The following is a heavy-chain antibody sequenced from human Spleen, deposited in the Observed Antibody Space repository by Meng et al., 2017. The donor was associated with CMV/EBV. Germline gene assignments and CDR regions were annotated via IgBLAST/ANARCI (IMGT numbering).Heavy chain of an antibody. Sequence: SVKVSCKASGVTFSSYVMRWMRQAPGQGLDWMGGIIPILGVTNYALKFQGRVTISADKSATTAYMEVSSLRSEDTAVYFCARTRVPGYCGSTSCPDAFDVWGQGTMVIVSS. CDR3: ARTRVPGYCGSTSCPDAFDV. CDR2: IIPILGVT. J-gene: IGHJ3*01. V-gene: IGHV1-69*10. D-gene: IGHD2-2*01. CDR1: GVTFSSYV.